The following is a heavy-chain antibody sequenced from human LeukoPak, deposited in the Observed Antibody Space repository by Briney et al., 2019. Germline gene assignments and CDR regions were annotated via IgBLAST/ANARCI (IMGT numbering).Heavy chain of an antibody. CDR3: ARGDGGVTGMYFDC. D-gene: IGHD1-20*01. J-gene: IGHJ4*02. CDR2: ISSSSSTI. Sequence: PGGSLRLACPVARFSFSSYTMNWVRQAPGKGLEWLSYISSSSSTIYSADSGKGLYTISRDNAKNLLYLQMTSLRAEDTAVYYGARGDGGVTGMYFDCWGQGTLVTVSS. CDR1: RFSFSSYT. V-gene: IGHV3-48*01.